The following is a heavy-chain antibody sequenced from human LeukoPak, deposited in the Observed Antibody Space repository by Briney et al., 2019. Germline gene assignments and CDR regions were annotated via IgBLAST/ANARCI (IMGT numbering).Heavy chain of an antibody. D-gene: IGHD6-19*01. V-gene: IGHV3-30*02. CDR3: ARSEKWLDAFDY. J-gene: IGHJ4*02. Sequence: GGSLRLSCAASGFTFSSYGMHWVRQAPGKGLEWVAFIRYDGSNKYYADSVKGRFTISRDNSKNTLYLQMNSLRAEDTAVYYCARSEKWLDAFDYWGQGTLVTVSS. CDR1: GFTFSSYG. CDR2: IRYDGSNK.